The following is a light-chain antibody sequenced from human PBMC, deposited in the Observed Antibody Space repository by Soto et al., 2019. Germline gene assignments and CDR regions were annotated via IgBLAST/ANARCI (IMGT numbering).Light chain of an antibody. Sequence: EIVLTQSPATLSLSPGERATLSCRASQSVSSYLAWYQQKPGQAPRLLIYDASNRATGIPARFSGSGSGTDLAITISSLEPEDVAVYYCQQCSNWPLTFGEGTKVEIK. CDR3: QQCSNWPLT. CDR2: DAS. V-gene: IGKV3-11*01. CDR1: QSVSSY. J-gene: IGKJ4*01.